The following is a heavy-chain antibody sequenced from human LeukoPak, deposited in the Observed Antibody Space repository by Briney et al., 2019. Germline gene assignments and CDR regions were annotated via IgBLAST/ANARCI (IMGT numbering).Heavy chain of an antibody. J-gene: IGHJ4*02. Sequence: PGGSLRLSCAASGFTFSGFRMHWVRQAPGKGLVWVSRINSDGSSTTYADSVKGRFTISRDNANNTLHLQMNSLRAEDTAVYYCARWNGSGPFDYWGQGTLVTVSS. CDR2: INSDGSST. CDR1: GFTFSGFR. CDR3: ARWNGSGPFDY. D-gene: IGHD6-19*01. V-gene: IGHV3-74*01.